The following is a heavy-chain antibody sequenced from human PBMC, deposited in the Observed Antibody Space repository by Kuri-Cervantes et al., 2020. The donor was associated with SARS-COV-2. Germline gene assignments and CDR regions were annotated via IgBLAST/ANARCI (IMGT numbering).Heavy chain of an antibody. Sequence: SETLSLTCTVSGGSISSYYWSWIRQPPGKGLEWIGYIYYSGSTNYNPSLKSRVTISVDTSKNQFSLKLSSVTAADTAVYYCARSGYIPYYYYYGMDVWGQGTTVTVSS. CDR1: GGSISSYY. D-gene: IGHD2-2*02. CDR3: ARSGYIPYYYYYGMDV. V-gene: IGHV4-59*12. J-gene: IGHJ6*02. CDR2: IYYSGST.